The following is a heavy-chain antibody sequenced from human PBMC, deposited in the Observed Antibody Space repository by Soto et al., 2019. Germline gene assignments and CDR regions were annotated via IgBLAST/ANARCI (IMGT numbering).Heavy chain of an antibody. D-gene: IGHD2-15*01. CDR2: ISYHGSIK. CDR3: AKDNTATATYFLYGLDV. Sequence: QVQLAESGGGVVQPGRSLRLSCAASGFNFRNYGMHWVRQAPGKGLEWVAVISYHGSIKYYADSVKGRFTISRDNSKNTLNLQLNSLRTEDTAIYYCAKDNTATATYFLYGLDVWGQGTTVTVSS. J-gene: IGHJ6*02. V-gene: IGHV3-30*18. CDR1: GFNFRNYG.